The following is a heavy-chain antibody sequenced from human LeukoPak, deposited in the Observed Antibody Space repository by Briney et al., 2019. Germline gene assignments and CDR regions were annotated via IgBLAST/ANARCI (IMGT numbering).Heavy chain of an antibody. CDR3: ARAHLILCSGGSCYSGWFDP. Sequence: GGSLRLSCAASAFTFSSYWMSWVRQAPGKGLEWVAKVKQDGSGKYYVDSVKGRFTISRDNAKNSLYLQMNSLRAEDTAVYYSARAHLILCSGGSCYSGWFDPWVQGTLVTVSS. CDR1: AFTFSSYW. J-gene: IGHJ5*02. D-gene: IGHD2-15*01. CDR2: VKQDGSGK. V-gene: IGHV3-7*01.